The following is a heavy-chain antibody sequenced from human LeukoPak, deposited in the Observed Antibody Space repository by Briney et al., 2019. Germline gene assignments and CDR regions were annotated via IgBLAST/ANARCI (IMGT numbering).Heavy chain of an antibody. CDR3: AKDRSAVAGTFEDY. J-gene: IGHJ4*02. CDR2: ITSSSIYK. V-gene: IGHV3-21*04. Sequence: GGSLRLSCATSGFTFSRYNMNWVRQAPGKGLEWVSSITSSSIYKYYADSMKGRFTISRDNAKNSLYLQMDGLRAEDTAVYYCAKDRSAVAGTFEDYWGQGTLVTVSS. D-gene: IGHD6-19*01. CDR1: GFTFSRYN.